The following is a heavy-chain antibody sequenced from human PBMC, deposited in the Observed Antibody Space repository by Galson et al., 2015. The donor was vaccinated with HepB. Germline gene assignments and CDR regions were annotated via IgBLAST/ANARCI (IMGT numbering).Heavy chain of an antibody. J-gene: IGHJ4*02. V-gene: IGHV1-69*13. CDR3: ARVGGDYYDSSGYSYYFDY. D-gene: IGHD3-22*01. CDR1: GGTFSSYA. CDR2: IIPIFGTA. Sequence: SVKVSCKASGGTFSSYAISWVRQAPGQGLEWMGGIIPIFGTANYAQKFQGRVTITADESTSTAYMELSSLRSEDTAVYYCARVGGDYYDSSGYSYYFDYWGQGTLVTVSS.